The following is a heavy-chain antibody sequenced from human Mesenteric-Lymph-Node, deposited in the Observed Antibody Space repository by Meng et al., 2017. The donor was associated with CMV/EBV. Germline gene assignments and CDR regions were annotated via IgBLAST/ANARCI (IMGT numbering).Heavy chain of an antibody. D-gene: IGHD1-26*01. Sequence: GSLRLSCTVSGYSISSGYYWGWIRQPPGKGLEWIGSIYHSGSTYYNPSLKSRVTISVDMSKNQFSLKLSSVTAADTAVYYCARDRRWELGWFDPWGQGTLVTVSS. CDR3: ARDRRWELGWFDP. V-gene: IGHV4-38-2*02. J-gene: IGHJ5*02. CDR1: GYSISSGYY. CDR2: IYHSGST.